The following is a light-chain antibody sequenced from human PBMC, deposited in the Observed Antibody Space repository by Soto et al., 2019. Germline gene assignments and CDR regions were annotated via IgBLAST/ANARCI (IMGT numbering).Light chain of an antibody. CDR1: QSVSSN. CDR2: GAS. V-gene: IGKV3-15*01. Sequence: EVVLTQSPATLSVSPGEGVTLSCRASQSVSSNLAWYQQKPGQAPRLLIYGASTRATGIPARFSGSGSGTDFTLTISSLQSEDFAVYYCQQYDNWPGFGPGTKVDIK. J-gene: IGKJ3*01. CDR3: QQYDNWPG.